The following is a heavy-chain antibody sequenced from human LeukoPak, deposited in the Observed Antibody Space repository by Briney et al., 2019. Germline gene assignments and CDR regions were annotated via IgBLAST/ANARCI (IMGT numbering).Heavy chain of an antibody. Sequence: SETLSLTCTVSGGSISSSSYYWGWIRQPPGKGLEWIGSIYYSGSTYYNPSLKSRVTISVDTSKNQFSLKLSSVAAADTAVYYCARDGGYSSSSWVDYWGQGTLVTVSS. V-gene: IGHV4-39*07. CDR3: ARDGGYSSSSWVDY. CDR1: GGSISSSSYY. D-gene: IGHD6-6*01. J-gene: IGHJ4*02. CDR2: IYYSGST.